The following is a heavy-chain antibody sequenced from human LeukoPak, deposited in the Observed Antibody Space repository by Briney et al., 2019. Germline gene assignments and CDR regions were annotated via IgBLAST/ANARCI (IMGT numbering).Heavy chain of an antibody. CDR2: INPSGGST. CDR1: GFTFTSYY. CDR3: ARDLMPTAAVLYMDV. V-gene: IGHV1-46*01. D-gene: IGHD6-13*01. J-gene: IGHJ6*03. Sequence: GGSLRLSCAASGFTFTSYYMHWVRQAPGQGLEWMGIINPSGGSTSYAQKFQGRVTMTRDTSTSTVYMELSSLRSEDTAVYYCARDLMPTAAVLYMDVWGKGTTVTVSS.